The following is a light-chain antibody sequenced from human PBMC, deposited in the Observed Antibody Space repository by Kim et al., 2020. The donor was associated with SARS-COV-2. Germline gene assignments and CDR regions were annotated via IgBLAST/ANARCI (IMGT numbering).Light chain of an antibody. CDR2: SDR. CDR1: NSGSEA. J-gene: IGLJ3*02. V-gene: IGLV3-12*02. Sequence: ARMALASCGGNNSGSEAARGYQHKPGQDPVLVIYSDRNRPSGIPERFSVSNPGNTATLTISRIEAGDEADYYCQVWDRSSDHQGGFGGGTQLTVL. CDR3: QVWDRSSDHQGG.